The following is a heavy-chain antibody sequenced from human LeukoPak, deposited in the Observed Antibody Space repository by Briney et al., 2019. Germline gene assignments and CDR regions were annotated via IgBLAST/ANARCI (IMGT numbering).Heavy chain of an antibody. D-gene: IGHD3-16*01. Sequence: GASVKVSCKASGGTFSSDAISWVRQASGQGLEWMGGIIPIFGTANYAQKFQGRVTMTRDTSTSTVYMELSSLRSEDTAVYYCARGGGYYYYYYYMDVWGKGTTVTISS. J-gene: IGHJ6*03. CDR2: IIPIFGTA. CDR3: ARGGGYYYYYYYMDV. V-gene: IGHV1-69*05. CDR1: GGTFSSDA.